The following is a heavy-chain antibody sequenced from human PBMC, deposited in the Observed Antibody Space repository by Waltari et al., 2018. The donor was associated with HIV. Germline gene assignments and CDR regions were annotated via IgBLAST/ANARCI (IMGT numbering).Heavy chain of an antibody. CDR1: GFTFSDYY. CDR2: INPNSGGT. Sequence: QVQLVQSGAEVKKPGASVKVSCKASGFTFSDYYMHWVRQAPGQGLEWMVWINPNSGGTRYSEKFQGRVTMTRDTSISTAYMELFRLRFDDTAIYYCTRVFRGTINYFDSRLGHWGQGTLVTVSS. V-gene: IGHV1-2*02. CDR3: TRVFRGTINYFDSRLGH. D-gene: IGHD3-22*01. J-gene: IGHJ4*02.